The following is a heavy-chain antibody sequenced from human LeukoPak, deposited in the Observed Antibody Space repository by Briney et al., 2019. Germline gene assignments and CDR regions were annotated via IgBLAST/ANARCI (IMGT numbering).Heavy chain of an antibody. Sequence: GGSLRLSCAASGFTFSNYGMHWVRQAPGKGLEWVAVISYDESDKYYADSVKGRFTISRDNSKNTLYLQMNSLRPEDTAVYYCARGVVAATNAAYYGMDVWGQGTTVTVSS. CDR1: GFTFSNYG. CDR3: ARGVVAATNAAYYGMDV. CDR2: ISYDESDK. J-gene: IGHJ6*02. D-gene: IGHD2-15*01. V-gene: IGHV3-30*03.